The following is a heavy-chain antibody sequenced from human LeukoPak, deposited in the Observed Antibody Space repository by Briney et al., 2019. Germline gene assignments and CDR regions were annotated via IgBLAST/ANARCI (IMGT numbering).Heavy chain of an antibody. V-gene: IGHV3-48*03. J-gene: IGHJ4*02. D-gene: IGHD5-18*01. CDR2: ISSSGSTI. CDR1: GFTFSSYE. CDR3: ARGNAGYSYAGGFY. Sequence: QPGGSLRLSCAASGFTFSSYEMNWVRQAPGKGLEWVSYISSSGSTIYYADSVKGRFTISRDNAKNSLYLQMNSLRAEDTAVYYCARGNAGYSYAGGFYWGQATLVTVSS.